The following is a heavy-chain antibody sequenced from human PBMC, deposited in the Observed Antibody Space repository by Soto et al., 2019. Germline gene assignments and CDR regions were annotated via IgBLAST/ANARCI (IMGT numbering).Heavy chain of an antibody. CDR2: IYPGDSDT. CDR1: GYSFTSYW. V-gene: IGHV5-51*01. J-gene: IGHJ6*02. D-gene: IGHD3-3*01. Sequence: DSLTISRKGSGYSFTSYWIGLVRQMPGKGLEWMGIIYPGDSDTRYSPSFQGQVTISADKSISTAYLQWRSLKASDTALSYCARHTPDSYYYYYGIDVWGQGTTVTVSS. CDR3: ARHTPDSYYYYYGIDV.